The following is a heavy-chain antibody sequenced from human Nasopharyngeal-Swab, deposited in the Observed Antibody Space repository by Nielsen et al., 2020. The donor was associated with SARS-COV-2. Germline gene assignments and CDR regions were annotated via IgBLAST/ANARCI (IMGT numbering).Heavy chain of an antibody. CDR3: TTDFYFDY. V-gene: IGHV3-73*01. J-gene: IGHJ4*02. Sequence: GESLNISCAASGFIFSASALHWVRQASGKGLEWVGRIGDKDHNYATTYGASVQGRFTISRDDSKNTAFLQMDSLKTEDTALYYCTTDFYFDYWGQGTLVTVSS. CDR2: IGDKDHNYAT. CDR1: GFIFSASA.